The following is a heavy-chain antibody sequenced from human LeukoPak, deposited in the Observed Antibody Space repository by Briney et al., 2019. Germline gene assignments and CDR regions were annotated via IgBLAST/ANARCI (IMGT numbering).Heavy chain of an antibody. V-gene: IGHV4-59*01. CDR1: GGFISSYY. J-gene: IGHJ6*02. D-gene: IGHD1-26*01. Sequence: SETLSLTCTVSGGFISSYYWSWIRQPPGKGLEWIGYIYYSGSTNYNPSPKSRVTISVDTSKNQFSLKLSSVTAADTAVYYCAREGWELRPSSGTTHYYGMDVWGQGTTVTVSS. CDR2: IYYSGST. CDR3: AREGWELRPSSGTTHYYGMDV.